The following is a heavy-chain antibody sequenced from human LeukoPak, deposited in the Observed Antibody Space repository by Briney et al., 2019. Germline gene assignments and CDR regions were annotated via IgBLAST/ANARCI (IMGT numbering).Heavy chain of an antibody. CDR1: EFTFSSYW. Sequence: GGSLRLSCVASEFTFSSYWLHWVRQAPGQGLVWVARINGDGSSTSYADSLKGRFTISRGNAKNTLYLQMSSLRVEDTAVYYCVRQSSGWYHFDYWGQGTLVTVSS. D-gene: IGHD6-19*01. CDR2: INGDGSST. CDR3: VRQSSGWYHFDY. V-gene: IGHV3-74*01. J-gene: IGHJ4*02.